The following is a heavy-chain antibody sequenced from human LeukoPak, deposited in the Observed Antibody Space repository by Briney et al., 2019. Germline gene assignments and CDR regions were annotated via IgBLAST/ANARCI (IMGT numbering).Heavy chain of an antibody. CDR2: IYYSGST. V-gene: IGHV4-59*01. Sequence: SETLSLICTVSGGSISSYYWSWLRQPPGKGLEWIGYIYYSGSTNYNPSLKSRVTISVDTSKNQFSLKLSSVTAADTAVYYCARDRGYSYGHTNYYYGMDVWGQGTTVTVSS. D-gene: IGHD5-18*01. J-gene: IGHJ6*02. CDR1: GGSISSYY. CDR3: ARDRGYSYGHTNYYYGMDV.